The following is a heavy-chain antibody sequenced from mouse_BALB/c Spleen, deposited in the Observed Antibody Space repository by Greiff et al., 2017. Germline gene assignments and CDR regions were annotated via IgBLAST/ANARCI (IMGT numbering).Heavy chain of an antibody. Sequence: VQLQQSGAELVKPGASVKFSCTASGFNIKDTYMHWVKQRPEQGLEWIGRIDPANGNTKYDPKFQGKATITADTSSNTAYLQLSSLTSEDTAVYYCARAVYDGYYGGFAYWGQGTLVTVSA. CDR1: GFNIKDTY. CDR3: ARAVYDGYYGGFAY. D-gene: IGHD2-3*01. CDR2: IDPANGNT. J-gene: IGHJ3*01. V-gene: IGHV14-3*02.